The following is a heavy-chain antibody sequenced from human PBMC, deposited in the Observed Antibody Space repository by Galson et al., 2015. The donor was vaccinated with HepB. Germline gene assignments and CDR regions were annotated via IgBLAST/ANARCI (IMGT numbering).Heavy chain of an antibody. CDR1: GFTFSNAW. V-gene: IGHV3-15*01. Sequence: SLRLSCAASGFTFSNAWMSWVRQAPGKGLEWVGRIKSKTDGGTTDYAAPVKGRFTISRDDSKNTLYLQMNSLKTEDTAVYYCTTAPYYDILTGYYPDYWGQGTLVTVSS. J-gene: IGHJ4*02. D-gene: IGHD3-9*01. CDR2: IKSKTDGGTT. CDR3: TTAPYYDILTGYYPDY.